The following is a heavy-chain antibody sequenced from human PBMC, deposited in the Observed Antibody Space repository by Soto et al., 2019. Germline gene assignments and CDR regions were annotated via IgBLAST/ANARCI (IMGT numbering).Heavy chain of an antibody. J-gene: IGHJ5*02. CDR1: GGSFSGYY. CDR2: INHSGST. D-gene: IGHD1-26*01. Sequence: ETLSLTCAVYGGSFSGYYWSWIRQPPGKGLEWIGEINHSGSTNYNPSLKSRVTISVDTSKNQFSLKLSSVTAADTAVYYCARGGPPYSGSRSNWFDPWGQGTLVTVSS. CDR3: ARGGPPYSGSRSNWFDP. V-gene: IGHV4-34*01.